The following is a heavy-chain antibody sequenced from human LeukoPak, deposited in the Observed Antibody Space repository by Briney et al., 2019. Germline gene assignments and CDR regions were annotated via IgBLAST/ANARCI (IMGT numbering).Heavy chain of an antibody. CDR3: ARDQIAVAGNFDY. D-gene: IGHD6-19*01. V-gene: IGHV1-69*05. CDR1: GGTFSSYA. CDR2: IIPIFGTA. J-gene: IGHJ4*02. Sequence: GSSVKVSCKASGGTFSSYAISWVRQAPGQGLEWMGRIIPIFGTANYAQKFQGRVTITTDESTSTAYMELSSLRSEDMAVYYCARDQIAVAGNFDYWGQGTLVTVSS.